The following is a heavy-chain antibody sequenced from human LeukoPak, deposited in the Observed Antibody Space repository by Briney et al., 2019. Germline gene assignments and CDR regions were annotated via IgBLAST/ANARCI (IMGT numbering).Heavy chain of an antibody. D-gene: IGHD4-17*01. CDR2: IIPILGIA. V-gene: IGHV1-69*04. CDR3: AHLTTVIRWGDWFDP. CDR1: GGTFSSYA. Sequence: GASVKVSCKASGGTFSSYAISWVRPAPGQGLEWMGRIIPILGIANYAQKFQGRVTITADKSASTAYMELSSLRSEDTAVYYCAHLTTVIRWGDWFDPWGQGTLVTVSS. J-gene: IGHJ5*02.